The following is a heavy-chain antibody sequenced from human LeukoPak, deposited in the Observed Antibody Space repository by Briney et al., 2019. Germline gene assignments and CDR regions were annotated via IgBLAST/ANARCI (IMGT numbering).Heavy chain of an antibody. CDR3: ARHRRGSSSWSKGWFDP. D-gene: IGHD6-13*01. V-gene: IGHV4-39*01. Sequence: SETLSLTCSVSGGSISSSSYYWGWIRQPPGKGLEWIASIYSTGATYYNPSLKSRVTISVDTSKNQFSLKLSSVTAADTAVYYCARHRRGSSSWSKGWFDPWGQGTLVTVSS. J-gene: IGHJ5*02. CDR1: GGSISSSSYY. CDR2: IYSTGAT.